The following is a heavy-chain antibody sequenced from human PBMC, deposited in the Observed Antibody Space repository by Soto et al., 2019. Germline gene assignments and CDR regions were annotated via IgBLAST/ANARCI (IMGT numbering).Heavy chain of an antibody. V-gene: IGHV5-10-1*01. CDR1: GYSFTSYW. CDR3: ARLSTAYSYGSYFDY. CDR2: IDPSDSYT. D-gene: IGHD5-18*01. J-gene: IGHJ4*02. Sequence: GESLKISCKGSGYSFTSYWISWVRQMPGKGLEWMGRIDPSDSYTNYSPSFQGHVTISADKSISTAYLQWSSLKASDTAMYYCARLSTAYSYGSYFDYWGQGTLVTVSS.